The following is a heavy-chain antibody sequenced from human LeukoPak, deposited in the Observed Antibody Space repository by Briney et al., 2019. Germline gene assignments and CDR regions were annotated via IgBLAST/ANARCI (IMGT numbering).Heavy chain of an antibody. CDR1: GGSISSYY. CDR3: ARSGYSYGLRPHAFDI. D-gene: IGHD5-18*01. V-gene: IGHV4-59*08. J-gene: IGHJ3*02. CDR2: IYYSGST. Sequence: SETLSLTCTVSGGSISSYYWSWLRQPPGKGLEWIGYIYYSGSTNYNPSLKSRVTISVDTSKNQFSLKLSSVTAADTAVYYCARSGYSYGLRPHAFDIWGQGTMVTVSS.